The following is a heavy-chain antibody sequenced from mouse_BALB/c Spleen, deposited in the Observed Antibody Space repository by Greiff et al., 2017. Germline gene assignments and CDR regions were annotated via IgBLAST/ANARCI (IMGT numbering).Heavy chain of an antibody. D-gene: IGHD1-1*02. CDR1: GFTFSNYW. CDR2: IRLKSNNYAT. CDR3: TLWDPYYAMDY. Sequence: DVKLVESGGGLVQPGGSMKLSCVASGFTFSNYWMNWVRQSPEKGLEWVAEIRLKSNNYATHYAESVKGRFTISRDDSKSSVYLQMNNLRAEDTGIYYCTLWDPYYAMDYWGQGTSVTVSS. V-gene: IGHV6-6*02. J-gene: IGHJ4*01.